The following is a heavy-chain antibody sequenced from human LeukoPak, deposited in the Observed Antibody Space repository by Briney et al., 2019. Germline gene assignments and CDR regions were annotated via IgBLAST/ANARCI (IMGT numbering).Heavy chain of an antibody. Sequence: ASVKVSCKVSGYTLTELSMHWVRQAPGKGLEWMGGFDPEDGETIHAQKLQGRVTMTTDTSTSTAYMELRSLRSDDTAVYYCARVGIAVANDAFDIWGQGTMVTVSS. J-gene: IGHJ3*02. CDR3: ARVGIAVANDAFDI. CDR2: FDPEDGET. V-gene: IGHV1-24*01. D-gene: IGHD6-19*01. CDR1: GYTLTELS.